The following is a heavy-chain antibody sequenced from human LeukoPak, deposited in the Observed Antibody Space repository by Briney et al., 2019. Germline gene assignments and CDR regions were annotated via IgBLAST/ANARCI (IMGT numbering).Heavy chain of an antibody. CDR1: GYSISSGYY. Sequence: SETLSLTCGVSGYSISSGYYWGWIRQPPGKGLEWIGSICQSGSTYYNPSLKSRVTISVDTSKNQFSLKLSSVTAADTAVYYCARAPPDSSGYHDYWGQGTLVTVSS. V-gene: IGHV4-38-2*01. CDR2: ICQSGST. J-gene: IGHJ4*02. CDR3: ARAPPDSSGYHDY. D-gene: IGHD3-22*01.